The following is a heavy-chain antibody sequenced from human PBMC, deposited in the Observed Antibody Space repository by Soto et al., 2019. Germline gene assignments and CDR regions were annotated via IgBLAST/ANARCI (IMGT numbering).Heavy chain of an antibody. V-gene: IGHV1-69*13. CDR3: ARGSMSVYYYDTYNWFDP. CDR1: GGTFSSYA. CDR2: IIPIFGTA. J-gene: IGHJ5*02. D-gene: IGHD3-22*01. Sequence: SVKVSCKASGGTFSSYAISWVRQAPGQGLEWMGGIIPIFGTANYAQKFQGRVTITADESTSTAYMELSSLRSEDTAVYYCARGSMSVYYYDTYNWFDPWGQGTLVTVSS.